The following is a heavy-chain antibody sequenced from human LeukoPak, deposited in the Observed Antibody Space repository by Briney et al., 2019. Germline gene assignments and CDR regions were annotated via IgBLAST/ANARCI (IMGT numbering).Heavy chain of an antibody. CDR2: IWYDGSSK. Sequence: PGGSLRLSCAASGFTFSSYGMHWVRQAPGKGLEWVAVIWYDGSSKYYADSVKGRFTISRDNSKNTLYLQMNSLRAEDTAVYYCARPDSPATRIDNWGHRTLVTVSS. CDR3: ARPDSPATRIDN. J-gene: IGHJ4*01. D-gene: IGHD2-15*01. CDR1: GFTFSSYG. V-gene: IGHV3-33*01.